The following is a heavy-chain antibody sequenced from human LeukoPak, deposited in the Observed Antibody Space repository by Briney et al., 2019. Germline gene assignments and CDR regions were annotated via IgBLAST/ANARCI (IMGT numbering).Heavy chain of an antibody. CDR3: ARELRAPNYYDSSGYPRGWFDP. V-gene: IGHV1-2*02. D-gene: IGHD3-22*01. J-gene: IGHJ5*02. Sequence: ASVKVSCKASVYTFTVYYMHWVRQAPGQGLEWMGWINPNSGGPNYAQKFQGRVTMTRDTSISTAYMELSRLRSDDTAVYYCARELRAPNYYDSSGYPRGWFDPWGQGTLVTVSS. CDR1: VYTFTVYY. CDR2: INPNSGGP.